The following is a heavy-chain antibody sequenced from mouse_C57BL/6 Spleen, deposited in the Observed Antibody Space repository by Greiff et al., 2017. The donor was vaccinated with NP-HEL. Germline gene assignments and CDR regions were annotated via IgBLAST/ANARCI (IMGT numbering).Heavy chain of an antibody. CDR3: TGLGQYFDV. Sequence: EVQLVESGGGLVQPGGSMKLSCVASGFTSSNYWMNWVRQSPEQGLEWVAQIRLKSDNYATHYAESVKGRFTISRDDSKSSVYLQMNNVRAEDTGIYYCTGLGQYFDVWGTGTTVTVSS. D-gene: IGHD4-1*01. V-gene: IGHV6-3*01. CDR2: IRLKSDNYAT. CDR1: GFTSSNYW. J-gene: IGHJ1*03.